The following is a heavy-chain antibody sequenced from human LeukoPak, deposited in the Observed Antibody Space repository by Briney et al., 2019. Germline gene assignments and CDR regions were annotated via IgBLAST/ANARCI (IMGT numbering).Heavy chain of an antibody. J-gene: IGHJ4*02. CDR2: INSDGSST. CDR1: GFTFSSYW. Sequence: GGSLRLSCAASGFTFSSYWMHWVRQAPGKGLVWVSRINSDGSSTNYADSVKGRFTISRDNAKNTLYVQMNGLRAEDPAVYYCARGYGDYVVSWGQGTLVTVSS. V-gene: IGHV3-74*01. CDR3: ARGYGDYVVS. D-gene: IGHD4-17*01.